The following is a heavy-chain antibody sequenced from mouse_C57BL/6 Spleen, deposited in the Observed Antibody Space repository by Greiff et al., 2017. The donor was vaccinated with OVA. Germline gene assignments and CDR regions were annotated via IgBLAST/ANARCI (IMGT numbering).Heavy chain of an antibody. J-gene: IGHJ4*01. CDR1: GYTFTDYY. CDR2: INPYNGGT. CDR3: ARPYDGYYNYAMDY. D-gene: IGHD2-3*01. Sequence: VQLKESGPVLVKPGASVKMSCKASGYTFTDYYMNWVKQSHGKSLEWIGVINPYNGGTSYNQKFKGKATLTVDKSSSTAYMELNSLTSEDSAVYYCARPYDGYYNYAMDYWGQGTSVTVSS. V-gene: IGHV1-19*01.